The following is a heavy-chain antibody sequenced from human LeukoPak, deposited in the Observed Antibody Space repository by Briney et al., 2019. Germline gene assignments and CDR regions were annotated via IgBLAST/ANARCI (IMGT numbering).Heavy chain of an antibody. Sequence: NPSETLSLTCTVSGGSISSSSYYWGWIRQPPGKGLEWIGSIYYSESTHYNPSLKSRVTISVDTSKNQFSLRLSSVTAADTAVYYCARQTIVVVEVGWFDPWSQGTLVTVSS. CDR2: IYYSEST. V-gene: IGHV4-39*01. D-gene: IGHD2-2*01. CDR1: GGSISSSSYY. J-gene: IGHJ5*02. CDR3: ARQTIVVVEVGWFDP.